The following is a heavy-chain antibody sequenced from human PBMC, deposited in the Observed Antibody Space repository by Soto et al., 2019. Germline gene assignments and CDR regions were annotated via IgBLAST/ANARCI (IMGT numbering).Heavy chain of an antibody. Sequence: SETLSLTCTVSGASISGFYWSWIRKSAGKGLEWIGRIYATGTTNYNPSLKSRVMMSVDTSKKQFSLKLRSVTAADTAVYYCVRDGTKTLRDWFDPWGQGISVTVSS. CDR1: GASISGFY. J-gene: IGHJ5*02. CDR3: VRDGTKTLRDWFDP. D-gene: IGHD1-1*01. V-gene: IGHV4-4*07. CDR2: IYATGTT.